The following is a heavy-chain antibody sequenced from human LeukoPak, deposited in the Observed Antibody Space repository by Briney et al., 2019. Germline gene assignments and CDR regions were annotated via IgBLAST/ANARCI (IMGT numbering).Heavy chain of an antibody. CDR3: ARSASITMIVVVTRDAFDI. J-gene: IGHJ3*02. D-gene: IGHD3-22*01. CDR2: IYTSGST. CDR1: GGSISSGSYY. Sequence: PSETLSLTCTVSGGSISSGSYYWSWIRQPAGKGLEWIGRIYTSGSTNYNPSLKSRVTISVDTSKNQLSLKLSSVTAADTAVYYCARSASITMIVVVTRDAFDIWGQGTMVTVSS. V-gene: IGHV4-61*02.